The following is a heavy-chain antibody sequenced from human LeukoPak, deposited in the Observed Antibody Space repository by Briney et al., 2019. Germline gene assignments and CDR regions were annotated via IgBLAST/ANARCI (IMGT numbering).Heavy chain of an antibody. J-gene: IGHJ4*02. Sequence: SETLSLTCTVSGDSISVSDYYWGWIRQPPGKGLEWIGSVYYNGDTYYNPSLRSRVTTSIDTSKNQFSLRLSSVTAADTAVYYCARQFGQWLVGGFDYWGQGTLVTVSS. CDR2: VYYNGDT. CDR3: ARQFGQWLVGGFDY. D-gene: IGHD6-19*01. V-gene: IGHV4-39*07. CDR1: GDSISVSDYY.